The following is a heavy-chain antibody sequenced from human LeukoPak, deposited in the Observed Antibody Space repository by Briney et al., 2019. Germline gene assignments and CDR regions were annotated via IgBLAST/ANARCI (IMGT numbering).Heavy chain of an antibody. V-gene: IGHV1-69*01. CDR2: IIPIFGTA. J-gene: IGHJ3*02. CDR1: GGTFSSYA. D-gene: IGHD2-15*01. Sequence: SVKVSCKASGGTFSSYAISWVRQAPGQGLEWMGGIIPIFGTANYAQKFQGRVTITADESTSTAYMELSSLRSEDTAVYYCARSIAVLHDAFDIWGQGTMVTVSS. CDR3: ARSIAVLHDAFDI.